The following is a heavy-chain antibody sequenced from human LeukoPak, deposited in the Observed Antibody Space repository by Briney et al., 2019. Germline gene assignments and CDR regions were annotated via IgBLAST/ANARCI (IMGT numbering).Heavy chain of an antibody. Sequence: PGGSLRLSCAASGFTFSSYWMSWVRQAPGKGLEWVAYIKQDGSEKYYVDSVKGRFTISRDNAKNSLYLQMNSLRAEDTAVYYCAREQQLVRYYYYYYGMDVWGQGTTVTVSS. J-gene: IGHJ6*02. V-gene: IGHV3-7*01. CDR2: IKQDGSEK. D-gene: IGHD6-13*01. CDR3: AREQQLVRYYYYYYGMDV. CDR1: GFTFSSYW.